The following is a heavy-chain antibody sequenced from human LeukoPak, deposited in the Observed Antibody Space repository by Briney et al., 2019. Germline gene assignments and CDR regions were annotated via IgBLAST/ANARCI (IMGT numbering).Heavy chain of an antibody. D-gene: IGHD5-18*01. CDR2: KYYSGST. V-gene: IGHV4-61*01. Sequence: PSETLSLTYDVSEGSINTCCYYWTWIRQPPGKGLEWIGYKYYSGSTRYNSSLRSRLTISLDSSKNQFSLRLTSVTAADTAVYYCARGRSYGFDFDSWGPGTLVIVSS. J-gene: IGHJ4*02. CDR1: EGSINTCCYY. CDR3: ARGRSYGFDFDS.